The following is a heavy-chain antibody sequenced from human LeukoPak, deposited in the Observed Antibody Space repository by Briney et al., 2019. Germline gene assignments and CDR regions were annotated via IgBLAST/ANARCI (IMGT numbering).Heavy chain of an antibody. D-gene: IGHD5-12*01. CDR1: GYRFTTYW. V-gene: IGHV5-51*01. J-gene: IGHJ4*02. CDR3: ARHPKSGYTGYESVY. CDR2: IYPADSTA. Sequence: GESLKISCKASGYRFTTYWIGWGRQMPGKSLEWVGVIYPADSTAKYSPSFQGQVTISVDKSISTAYLQWSRLEASDTAVFYCARHPKSGYTGYESVYWGQGTLVTVSS.